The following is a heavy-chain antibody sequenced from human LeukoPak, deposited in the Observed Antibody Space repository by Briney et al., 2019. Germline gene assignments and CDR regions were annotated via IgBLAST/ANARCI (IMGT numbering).Heavy chain of an antibody. J-gene: IGHJ4*02. CDR1: GFTFSDYS. CDR3: ARDHNYALDN. Sequence: GGSLRLSCAASGFTFSDYSMNWVRQAPGRGLEWISYIGISSGNTKYADSVKGRFTISGDKAKNSLYLQINSLRVEDTAVYYCARDHNYALDNWGQGTLVTVSS. V-gene: IGHV3-48*01. CDR2: IGISSGNT. D-gene: IGHD1-1*01.